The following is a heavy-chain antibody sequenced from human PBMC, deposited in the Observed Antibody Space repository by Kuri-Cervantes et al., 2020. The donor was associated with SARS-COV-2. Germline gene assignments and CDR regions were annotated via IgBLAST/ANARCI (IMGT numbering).Heavy chain of an antibody. CDR2: ISAYNGNT. D-gene: IGHD4-17*01. V-gene: IGHV1-18*01. CDR3: ARDDYGDDYYYYYGMDG. Sequence: ASVKVSCKASGYTFTSYGISWVRQAPGQGLEWMGWISAYNGNTTYAQKLQGRVTMTTDTSTSTAYMEPRSLRSDDTAVYYCARDDYGDDYYYYYGMDGWGQGTTVTVSS. CDR1: GYTFTSYG. J-gene: IGHJ6*02.